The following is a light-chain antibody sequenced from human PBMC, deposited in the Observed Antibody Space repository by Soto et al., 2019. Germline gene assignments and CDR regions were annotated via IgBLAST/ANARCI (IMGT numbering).Light chain of an antibody. CDR1: QSVSSSY. CDR3: QQYGSSIFT. CDR2: GAS. J-gene: IGKJ3*01. V-gene: IGKV3-20*01. Sequence: EIVLTQSPGTLSLSPGERATLSCRASQSVSSSYLAWYQQKPGQAPRLLIYGASSRATGIPDRFSGSGSGTDFTLTIRGPETEDFAVYYCQQYGSSIFTFGPGTKVDIK.